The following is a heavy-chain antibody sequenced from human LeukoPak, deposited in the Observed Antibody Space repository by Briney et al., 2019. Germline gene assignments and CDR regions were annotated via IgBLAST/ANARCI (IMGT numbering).Heavy chain of an antibody. Sequence: ASVKVSCKASGGTFSSYAISWVRQAPGQGLEWMGGIIPIFGTANYAQKFQGRVTITADESTSTAYMELSSLRSEDTAVYYCGAGPTMSCSSTSCYRRPLYYYYYMDVWGKGTTVTVSS. J-gene: IGHJ6*03. CDR3: GAGPTMSCSSTSCYRRPLYYYYYMDV. CDR1: GGTFSSYA. V-gene: IGHV1-69*01. CDR2: IIPIFGTA. D-gene: IGHD2-2*02.